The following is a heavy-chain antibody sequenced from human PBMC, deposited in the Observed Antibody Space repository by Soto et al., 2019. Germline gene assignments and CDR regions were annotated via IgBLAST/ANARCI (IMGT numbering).Heavy chain of an antibody. CDR1: GGSISSSSYY. CDR3: ARLLNRSGWYCDY. CDR2: IYYSGST. J-gene: IGHJ4*02. D-gene: IGHD6-19*01. Sequence: SETLSLTCTVSGGSISSSSYYWGWIRQPPGKGLEWIGSIYYSGSTYYNPSLKSRVTISVDTSKNQFSLKLSSVTAADTAVYYCARLLNRSGWYCDYWGQGTLVTVSS. V-gene: IGHV4-39*01.